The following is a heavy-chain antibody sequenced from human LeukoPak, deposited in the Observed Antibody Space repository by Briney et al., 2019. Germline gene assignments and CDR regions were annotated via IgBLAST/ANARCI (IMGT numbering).Heavy chain of an antibody. CDR2: IYYSGST. CDR1: GGSISSYY. J-gene: IGHJ4*02. V-gene: IGHV4-59*01. CDR3: ARVFRHLYGDYEAFFDY. D-gene: IGHD4-17*01. Sequence: SETLSLTCTVSGGSISSYYWSWIRQPPGKGLEWIGYIYYSGSTNYNPSLKSRVTISVDTSKNQFSLKLSSVTAADTAVYYCARVFRHLYGDYEAFFDYWGQGTLVTVSS.